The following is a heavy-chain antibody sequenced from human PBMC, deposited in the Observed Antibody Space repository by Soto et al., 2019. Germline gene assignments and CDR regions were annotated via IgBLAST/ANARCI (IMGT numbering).Heavy chain of an antibody. CDR3: ARHVDTAMITANFGS. Sequence: PGESLKISCQGSGYSFANSWIGWVRQMPGKGLEWMGIIYPGDSDTRYSPSFQGQVTISADKSISTAYLQWSSLKASDSAIYYCARHVDTAMITANFGSWGQGTLVTVSS. CDR1: GYSFANSW. J-gene: IGHJ4*02. CDR2: IYPGDSDT. V-gene: IGHV5-51*01. D-gene: IGHD5-18*01.